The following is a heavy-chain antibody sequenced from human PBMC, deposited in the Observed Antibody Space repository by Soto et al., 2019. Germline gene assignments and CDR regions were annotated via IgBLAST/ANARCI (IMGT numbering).Heavy chain of an antibody. CDR3: ARHKELLLASLSYGLDL. V-gene: IGHV4-39*01. J-gene: IGHJ6*02. D-gene: IGHD3-22*01. Sequence: SETLSLTCTVSGDFVSSGRYYWGWIRQPPGKGLEWIGSIYYTGDTFFDPSLKSRVTFSVDPSKNQFSLKLTSLTAADTAVYFCARHKELLLASLSYGLDLWGQGTTVTVSS. CDR1: GDFVSSGRYY. CDR2: IYYTGDT.